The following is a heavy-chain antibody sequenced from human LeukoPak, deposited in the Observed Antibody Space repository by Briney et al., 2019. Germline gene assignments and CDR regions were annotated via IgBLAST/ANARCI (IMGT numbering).Heavy chain of an antibody. CDR1: GYSFTSYW. CDR3: AIYYGSGSSFDY. D-gene: IGHD3-10*01. CDR2: IDPSDSYT. V-gene: IGHV5-10-1*01. Sequence: GESLRISCKGSGYSFTSYWISWVRQMPGKGLEWMERIDPSDSYTNYSPSFQGHVTISADKSISTAYLQWSSLKASDTAMYYCAIYYGSGSSFDYWGQGTLVTVSS. J-gene: IGHJ4*02.